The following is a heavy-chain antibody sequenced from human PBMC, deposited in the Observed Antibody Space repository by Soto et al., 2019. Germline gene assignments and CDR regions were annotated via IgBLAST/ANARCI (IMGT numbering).Heavy chain of an antibody. CDR3: AKGGEVGGVLGAH. CDR2: ISYDGSYQ. J-gene: IGHJ4*02. D-gene: IGHD1-26*01. CDR1: GFAFNKFG. Sequence: QVQLVESGGGVVQPGTSLRLSCEASGFAFNKFGMHWVRQAPGKGLEWVAFISYDGSYQYYADSVQCRLTITRDNSMNTLNMQLNSLRREDTAVYYCAKGGEVGGVLGAHWGQGTLVTVSS. V-gene: IGHV3-30*18.